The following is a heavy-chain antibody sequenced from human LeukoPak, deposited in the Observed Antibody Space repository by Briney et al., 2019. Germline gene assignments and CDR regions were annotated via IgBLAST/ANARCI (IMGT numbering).Heavy chain of an antibody. D-gene: IGHD5-24*01. CDR2: IRYDGSSK. J-gene: IGHJ4*02. CDR3: ATSVEMATSFDY. V-gene: IGHV3-30*02. Sequence: GGSLRLSCAASGFTFSSYGMHWVRQAPGKGLEWVAFIRYDGSSKYYADSVKGRFTISRDNSKNTLYLQMNSLRAEDTAVYYCATSVEMATSFDYWGQGTLVTVSS. CDR1: GFTFSSYG.